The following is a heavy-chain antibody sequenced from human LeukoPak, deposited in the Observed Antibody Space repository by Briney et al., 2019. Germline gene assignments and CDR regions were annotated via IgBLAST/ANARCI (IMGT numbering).Heavy chain of an antibody. CDR2: IKQDGSEK. CDR1: GFTFSSYW. CDR3: ARGVAGRYYYYYMDV. V-gene: IGHV3-7*01. D-gene: IGHD2-15*01. J-gene: IGHJ6*03. Sequence: PGGSLRLSCAASGFTFSSYWMSWVRQAPGKGVEWVANIKQDGSEKYYVDSVKGRFTISRDNAKNSLYLQMNSLRAEDTAVYYCARGVAGRYYYYYMDVWGKGTTVTISS.